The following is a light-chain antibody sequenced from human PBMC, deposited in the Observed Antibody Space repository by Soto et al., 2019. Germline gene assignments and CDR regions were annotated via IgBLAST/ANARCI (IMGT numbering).Light chain of an antibody. J-gene: IGKJ1*01. CDR2: KAS. CDR3: QQYSSYWT. CDR1: QSISTW. Sequence: DSRVTQSPGTRSPSLGGIVTITCRASQSISTWLAWYQQKPGKAPNLLIYKASYLASGVPSRFSGGGSGTEFTLPISTLQTDDFATYYCQQYSSYWTFGQATKV. V-gene: IGKV1-5*03.